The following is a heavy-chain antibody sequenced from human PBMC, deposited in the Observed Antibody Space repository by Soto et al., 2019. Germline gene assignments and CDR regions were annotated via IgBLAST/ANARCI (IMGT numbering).Heavy chain of an antibody. Sequence: PSETLSLTCTVSGGSISSYYWSWIRQPPGKGLEWIGYIYYSGSTNYNPSLKSRVTISVDTSKNQFSLKLSSVTAADTAVYYCAIQSRRYYREYSWFDPWGQGPLVSVST. J-gene: IGHJ5*02. D-gene: IGHD3-10*01. CDR2: IYYSGST. V-gene: IGHV4-59*08. CDR1: GGSISSYY. CDR3: AIQSRRYYREYSWFDP.